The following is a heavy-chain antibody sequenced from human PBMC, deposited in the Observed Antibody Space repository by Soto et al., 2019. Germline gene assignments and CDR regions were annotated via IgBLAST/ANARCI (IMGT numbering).Heavy chain of an antibody. Sequence: GGSLRLSCAASGFTFSSYAMSWVRQAPGKGLEWVSAISGSGGSTYYADSVKGRFTMSRDNSKNTLYLQMNSLRAEGTAVYYCAKGDRMVYAPYFDYWGQGTLVTV. CDR3: AKGDRMVYAPYFDY. D-gene: IGHD2-8*01. V-gene: IGHV3-23*01. CDR1: GFTFSSYA. CDR2: ISGSGGST. J-gene: IGHJ4*02.